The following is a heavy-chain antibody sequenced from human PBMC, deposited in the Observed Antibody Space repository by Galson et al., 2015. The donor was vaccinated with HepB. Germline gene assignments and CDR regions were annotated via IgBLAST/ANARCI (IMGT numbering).Heavy chain of an antibody. J-gene: IGHJ3*02. CDR3: ARVGADPSAFDI. CDR2: KYYSGST. CDR1: GFTFSDYA. Sequence: LRLSCAASGFTFSDYAMGWVRQPPGKGLEWIGYKYYSGSTNYKPSLKSRVTISVDTSKKQVSLRLSSVTVADTAVYYCARVGADPSAFDIWGQGTVVTVSS. V-gene: IGHV4-59*01. D-gene: IGHD3-16*01.